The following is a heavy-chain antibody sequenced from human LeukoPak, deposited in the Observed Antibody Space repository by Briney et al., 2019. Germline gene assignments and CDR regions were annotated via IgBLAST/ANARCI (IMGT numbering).Heavy chain of an antibody. D-gene: IGHD2-21*01. V-gene: IGHV1-2*06. J-gene: IGHJ6*03. CDR1: GYTFIGYY. Sequence: ASVKVSCKASGYTFIGYYMHWVRQAPGQGLEWMGRINPNSGGTSYAQKFQGRVTMTRDTSISTAYMELSRLRSDDTAVYYCARGFPYYYMDVWGKGTTVTVSS. CDR2: INPNSGGT. CDR3: ARGFPYYYMDV.